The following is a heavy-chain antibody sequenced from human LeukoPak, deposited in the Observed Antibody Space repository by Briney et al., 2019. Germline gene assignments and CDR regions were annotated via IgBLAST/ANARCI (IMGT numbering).Heavy chain of an antibody. J-gene: IGHJ4*02. CDR3: GKTTVGYSSGQKPAWPVDY. V-gene: IGHV3-23*01. D-gene: IGHD5-18*01. CDR1: GFTFGSHA. Sequence: GGSLRLSCEASGFTFGSHAMYWVRQAPGKGLEWVAGIFGSGGSPHYADPVKGRFTSSRDNSRNTVYLQINSLRAEDTAVYYCGKTTVGYSSGQKPAWPVDYWGQGTLVTVSS. CDR2: IFGSGGSP.